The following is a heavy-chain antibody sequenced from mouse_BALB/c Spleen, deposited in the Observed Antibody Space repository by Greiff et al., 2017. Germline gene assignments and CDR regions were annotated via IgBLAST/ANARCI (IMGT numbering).Heavy chain of an antibody. J-gene: IGHJ4*01. V-gene: IGHV6-6*02. D-gene: IGHD2-2*01. CDR2: IRLKSNNYAT. Sequence: EVQLVESGGGLVQPGGSMKLSCVASGFTFSNYWMNWVRQSPEKGLEWVAEIRLKSNNYATHYAESVKGRFTISRDDSKSSVYLQMNNLRAEDTGIYYCTSHGYYYAMDYWGQGTSVTVSS. CDR3: TSHGYYYAMDY. CDR1: GFTFSNYW.